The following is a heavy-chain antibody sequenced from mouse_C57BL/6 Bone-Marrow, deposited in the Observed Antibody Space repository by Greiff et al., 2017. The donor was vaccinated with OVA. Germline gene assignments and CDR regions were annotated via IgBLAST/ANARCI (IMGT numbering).Heavy chain of an antibody. CDR2: IDPSDSYT. CDR1: GYTFTSYW. J-gene: IGHJ2*01. CDR3: AALLRDFDY. V-gene: IGHV1-59*01. D-gene: IGHD1-1*01. Sequence: QVQLQQPGAELVRPGTSVKLSCKASGYTFTSYWMHWVKQRPGQGLEWIGVIDPSDSYTNYNQKFKGKATLTVDTSSSTAYMQLSSLTSEDSAVYYCAALLRDFDYWGQGTTLTVSS.